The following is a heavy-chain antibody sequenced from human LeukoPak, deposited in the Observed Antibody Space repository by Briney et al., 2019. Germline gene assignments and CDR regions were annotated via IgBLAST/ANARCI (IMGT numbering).Heavy chain of an antibody. CDR1: GLSISSYY. V-gene: IGHV4-59*01. CDR2: ISYSGTT. J-gene: IGHJ4*02. Sequence: SETLSLTCTVSGLSISSYYWSWIRQSPGKGLEWIGYISYSGTTDYNPSLNSRVTISLDTSKNQFSLKLSSMTAADTAVYYCARGGGCTTTRCDFDYWGQGTLVTVSS. D-gene: IGHD2-2*01. CDR3: ARGGGCTTTRCDFDY.